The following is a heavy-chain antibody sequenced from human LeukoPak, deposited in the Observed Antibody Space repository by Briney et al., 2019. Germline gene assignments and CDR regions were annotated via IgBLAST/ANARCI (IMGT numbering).Heavy chain of an antibody. CDR2: TRYDASLK. V-gene: IGHV3-30*02. CDR3: AKVSQSDQWQLNYYNMDV. D-gene: IGHD6-19*01. Sequence: GGSLRLSCAASGFTFSTQGIHWVRQAPGMGLEWVAFTRYDASLKYFSDSVKGRFTISRDNSRNTLYLQMNSLRADDTALYYCAKVSQSDQWQLNYYNMDVWGKGTTVIVSS. CDR1: GFTFSTQG. J-gene: IGHJ6*03.